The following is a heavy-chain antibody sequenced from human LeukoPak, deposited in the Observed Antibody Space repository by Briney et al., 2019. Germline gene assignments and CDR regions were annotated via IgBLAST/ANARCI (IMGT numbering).Heavy chain of an antibody. CDR1: GYTFSGSY. CDR2: INPNSGDT. V-gene: IGHV1-2*06. CDR3: AKDGGRLVGDTGDYYMDV. D-gene: IGHD1-26*01. J-gene: IGHJ6*03. Sequence: GASVKVSCKASGYTFSGSYIHWVRQAPGQGLEWLGRINPNSGDTNYAQNLHGRVTMTRDTSITTAYMELNSLTSDDTAVYFCAKDGGRLVGDTGDYYMDVWGKGTTVTVSS.